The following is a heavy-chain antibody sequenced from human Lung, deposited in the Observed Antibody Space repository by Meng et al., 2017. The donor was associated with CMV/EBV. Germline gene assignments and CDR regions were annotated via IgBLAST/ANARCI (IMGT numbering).Heavy chain of an antibody. Sequence: SETXSLXCAVSGVSISTDNGWSWVRQPPGKGLEWIGEIYRSGSTNYSPSLKSRVTISIDRSKNQFSLRLTSVTAADTAVYYCAKEWLDATTGQFDYWGQGTXVTVAS. CDR2: IYRSGST. CDR3: AKEWLDATTGQFDY. CDR1: GVSISTDNG. J-gene: IGHJ4*02. D-gene: IGHD1-26*01. V-gene: IGHV4-4*02.